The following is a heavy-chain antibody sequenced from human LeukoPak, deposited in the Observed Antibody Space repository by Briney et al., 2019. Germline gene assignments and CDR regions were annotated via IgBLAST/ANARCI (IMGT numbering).Heavy chain of an antibody. J-gene: IGHJ4*02. CDR1: GGSISSSSYY. V-gene: IGHV4-39*01. Sequence: PSETLSLTCTVSGGSISSSSYYWGWIRQPPGKGLEWIGNIYYSGSTYYNPSLESRVTISVDTSKNQFSLKLSSVTAADTAVYYCARVARVGSSSWDFYFDYWGQGTLVTVSS. CDR3: ARVARVGSSSWDFYFDY. D-gene: IGHD6-13*01. CDR2: IYYSGST.